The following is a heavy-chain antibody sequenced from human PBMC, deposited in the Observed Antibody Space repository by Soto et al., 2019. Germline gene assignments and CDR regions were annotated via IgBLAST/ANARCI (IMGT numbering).Heavy chain of an antibody. CDR3: ARRDIAVAGYYYYGMDV. Sequence: GASVKVSCKASGYTFTSYEINWVRQATGQGLEWMGWMNPNSGNTGYAQKFQGRVTMTRNTSISTVYMELSSLRSEDTAVYYCARRDIAVAGYYYYGMDVWGQGTTVTVSS. V-gene: IGHV1-8*01. CDR1: GYTFTSYE. CDR2: MNPNSGNT. J-gene: IGHJ6*02. D-gene: IGHD6-19*01.